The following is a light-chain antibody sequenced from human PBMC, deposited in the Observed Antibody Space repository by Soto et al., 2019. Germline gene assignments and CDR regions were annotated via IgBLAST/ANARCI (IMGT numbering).Light chain of an antibody. V-gene: IGLV1-40*01. CDR1: SSNFGAGYD. CDR2: GNN. CDR3: QSYDTTLSAWV. Sequence: QSVLTQPPSVSGAPGQRVTISCTGSSSNFGAGYDVHWYHQVPGTAPKLLIYGNNNRPSGVPDRFSGSKAGTSASLAIAGLQAEDEADYYCQSYDTTLSAWVFGGGTKLTVL. J-gene: IGLJ3*02.